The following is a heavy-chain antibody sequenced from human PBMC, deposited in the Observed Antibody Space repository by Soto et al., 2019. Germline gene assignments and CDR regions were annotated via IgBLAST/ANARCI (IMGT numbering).Heavy chain of an antibody. V-gene: IGHV4-59*01. D-gene: IGHD3-10*01. J-gene: IGHJ4*02. Sequence: QVQLQESGPGLVKPSETLSLTCTVSGGSISTYYWSWIRQPPGKGLEWIGYIYYSGNTKYNPSLTSRVPMSVDTSKSQFSLKLTSVTPADTAVYYCARGKFGELSPFDYWGQGTLVTVSS. CDR2: IYYSGNT. CDR3: ARGKFGELSPFDY. CDR1: GGSISTYY.